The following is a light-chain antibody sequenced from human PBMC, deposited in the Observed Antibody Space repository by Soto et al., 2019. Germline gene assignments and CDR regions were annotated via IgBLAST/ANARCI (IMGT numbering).Light chain of an antibody. V-gene: IGLV2-18*02. CDR2: EDS. Sequence: QSALTQTPSVSGSPGQSVTISCTGTSSDVGSYNRVSWYQQPPGTAPKLMIYEDSNRPSGVPDRFSGSKSGTTASLTISGLQVEDEADYYCSSYTTSSTYVFGTGTKVTVL. J-gene: IGLJ1*01. CDR1: SSDVGSYNR. CDR3: SSYTTSSTYV.